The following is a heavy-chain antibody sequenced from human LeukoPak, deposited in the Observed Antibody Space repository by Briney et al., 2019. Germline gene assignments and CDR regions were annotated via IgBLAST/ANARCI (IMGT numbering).Heavy chain of an antibody. Sequence: GGSLRLSCAASGFTFSSYGMHWVRQAPGKGLEWVAVISYDGSNKYYADSVKGRFTISRDNSKNTLYLQMNSLRAEDTAVYYCASQGIAAAGTGDYWGQGTLVTVSS. CDR3: ASQGIAAAGTGDY. CDR1: GFTFSSYG. CDR2: ISYDGSNK. J-gene: IGHJ4*02. D-gene: IGHD6-13*01. V-gene: IGHV3-30*03.